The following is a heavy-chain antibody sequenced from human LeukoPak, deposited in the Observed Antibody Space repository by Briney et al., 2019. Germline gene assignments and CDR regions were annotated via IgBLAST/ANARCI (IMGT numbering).Heavy chain of an antibody. D-gene: IGHD2-15*01. CDR2: IIPIFGTA. V-gene: IGHV1-69*06. J-gene: IGHJ5*02. Sequence: ASVKVSCKASGGTFSSYAISWVRQAPGQGLEWMGGIIPIFGTANYAQKFQGRVTITADKSTSPAYMELSSLRSEDTAVYYCAALPPGYCSGGSCSIGGNWFDPWGQGTLVTVSS. CDR1: GGTFSSYA. CDR3: AALPPGYCSGGSCSIGGNWFDP.